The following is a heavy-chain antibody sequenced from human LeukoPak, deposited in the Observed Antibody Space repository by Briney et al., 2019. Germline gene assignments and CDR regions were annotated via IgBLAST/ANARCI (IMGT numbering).Heavy chain of an antibody. V-gene: IGHV4-39*01. D-gene: IGHD6-19*01. J-gene: IGHJ3*02. CDR2: IYYSGST. CDR1: GGSISSSSYY. Sequence: SETLSLTCTVSGGSISSSSYYWGWIRQPPGKGLEWIGSIYYSGSTYYNPSLKSRVTISVDTSKNQFSLKLSSVTAADTAVYYCARQSSGWPPDAFDIWGQGTMVTVSS. CDR3: ARQSSGWPPDAFDI.